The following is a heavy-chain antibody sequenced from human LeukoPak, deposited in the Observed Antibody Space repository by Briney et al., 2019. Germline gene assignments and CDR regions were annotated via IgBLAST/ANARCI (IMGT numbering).Heavy chain of an antibody. CDR3: APSIYCGGGCYSPTGY. Sequence: SGGSLRLSCAASGFTFSSYAMSWVRQAPGKGLEWVSAISGSGGSTYYADSVKGRFTISRDNSKNTLYLQMNSLRAEDTAVYYCAPSIYCGGGCYSPTGYWGQGTLVTVSS. CDR2: ISGSGGST. D-gene: IGHD2-21*02. CDR1: GFTFSSYA. J-gene: IGHJ4*02. V-gene: IGHV3-23*01.